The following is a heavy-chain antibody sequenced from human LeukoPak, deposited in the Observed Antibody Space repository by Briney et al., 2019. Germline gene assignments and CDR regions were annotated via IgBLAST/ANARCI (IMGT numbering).Heavy chain of an antibody. V-gene: IGHV4-34*01. J-gene: IGHJ4*02. CDR3: ARRPPRDYDSSGFYYNY. CDR1: GGSFSGYY. D-gene: IGHD3-22*01. Sequence: SETLSLTCAIYGGSFSGYYWSWIRQPPGKGLEWIGEINHSGFTNYNPSLKSRVTISEDTSKNQFSLKLSSVTAADTAVYYCARRPPRDYDSSGFYYNYWGQGTLVTVSS. CDR2: INHSGFT.